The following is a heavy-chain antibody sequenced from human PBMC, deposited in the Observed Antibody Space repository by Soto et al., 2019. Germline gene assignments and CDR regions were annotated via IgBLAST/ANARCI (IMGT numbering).Heavy chain of an antibody. CDR3: ARGLLSVIITASDY. D-gene: IGHD2-21*01. CDR2: INAGNGNT. J-gene: IGHJ4*02. CDR1: GYTFTSYN. Sequence: ASVKVSCKASGYTFTSYNMHWVRQAPGQRLEWMGWINAGNGNTKYSQKFQDRVTITSDTSASTAYMELSSLRSEGTAVYYCARGLLSVIITASDYWGQGTLVTVSS. V-gene: IGHV1-3*01.